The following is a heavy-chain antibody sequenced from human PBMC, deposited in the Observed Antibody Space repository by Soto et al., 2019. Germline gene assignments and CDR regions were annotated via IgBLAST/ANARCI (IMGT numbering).Heavy chain of an antibody. D-gene: IGHD5-12*01. CDR1: GDSVSSNTAS. CDR3: AKGDNLGPKTGYAFDP. Sequence: LSLTCAISGDSVSSNTASLNWVRQSPSRGLEWLGRTYSRSKWYNDYAVSVKSRIIINPDTSKNQFSLQLNSVTPEDTAVYYCAKGDNLGPKTGYAFDPWGQGTLVTVSS. V-gene: IGHV6-1*01. J-gene: IGHJ5*02. CDR2: TYSRSKWYN.